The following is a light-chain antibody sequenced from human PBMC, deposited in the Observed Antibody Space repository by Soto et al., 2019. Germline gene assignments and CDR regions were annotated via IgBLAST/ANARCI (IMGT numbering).Light chain of an antibody. CDR2: GAS. J-gene: IGKJ1*01. V-gene: IGKV3-20*01. Sequence: EFVLTQSPGTLSLSPGERATLSCRASQTVRNNYLAWYQQKPGQAPSLLIYGASNRATGVPDRFSGGGSGTDFTLTISRLEPEDFAVYFCQQYVTAPRTFGQGTKVDIK. CDR1: QTVRNNY. CDR3: QQYVTAPRT.